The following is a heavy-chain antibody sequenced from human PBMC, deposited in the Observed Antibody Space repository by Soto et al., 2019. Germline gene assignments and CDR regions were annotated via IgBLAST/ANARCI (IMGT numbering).Heavy chain of an antibody. CDR2: IYYSGST. CDR1: GGSISSGGYY. Sequence: TLSLTCTVSGGSISSGGYYWSWIRQHPGKALEWIGYIYYSGSTYYNPSLKSRVTISVDTSKNQFSLKLSSVTAADTAVYYCARGPGITIFGVDYHYLYCFDYWGQGTLVTVSS. V-gene: IGHV4-31*03. J-gene: IGHJ4*02. CDR3: ARGPGITIFGVDYHYLYCFDY. D-gene: IGHD3-3*01.